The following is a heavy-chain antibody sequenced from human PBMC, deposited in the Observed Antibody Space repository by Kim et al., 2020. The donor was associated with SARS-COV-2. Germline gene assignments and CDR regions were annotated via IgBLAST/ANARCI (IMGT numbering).Heavy chain of an antibody. CDR2: IYYSGST. D-gene: IGHD2-15*01. Sequence: SETLSLTCTVAGGSISSSSYYWGWIRQPPGKGLEWIGSIYYSGSTYYNPSLKSRVTISVDTSKNQFSLKLSSVTAADTAVYYCTTSHCSGGSCYLLSDAFDIWGQGTMVTVSS. CDR3: TTSHCSGGSCYLLSDAFDI. J-gene: IGHJ3*02. V-gene: IGHV4-39*01. CDR1: GGSISSSSYY.